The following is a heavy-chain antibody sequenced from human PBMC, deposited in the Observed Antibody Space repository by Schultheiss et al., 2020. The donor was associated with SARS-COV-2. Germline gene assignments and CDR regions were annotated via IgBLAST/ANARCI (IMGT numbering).Heavy chain of an antibody. CDR2: IIPIFGTA. D-gene: IGHD1-26*01. CDR1: GGTFSSYA. J-gene: IGHJ4*02. Sequence: SVKVSCKASGGTFSSYAISWVRQAPGQGLEWMGGIIPIFGTANYAQKFQGRVTITADESTSTAYMELSSLRSEDTAVYYCARGRSKWELLFDYWGQGTLVTVSS. V-gene: IGHV1-69*13. CDR3: ARGRSKWELLFDY.